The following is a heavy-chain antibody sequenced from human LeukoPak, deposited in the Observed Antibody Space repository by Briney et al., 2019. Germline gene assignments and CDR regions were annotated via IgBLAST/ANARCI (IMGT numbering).Heavy chain of an antibody. D-gene: IGHD3-10*01. Sequence: TLSLTCXVSGGSISSGGYYWSWIRQHPGKGLEWIGYIYYSGSTYYNPSLKSRVTISVDTSKNQFSLKLSSVTAADTAVYYCARLMVRGVIVDYWGQGTLVTVSS. CDR1: GGSISSGGYY. CDR2: IYYSGST. J-gene: IGHJ4*02. CDR3: ARLMVRGVIVDY. V-gene: IGHV4-31*03.